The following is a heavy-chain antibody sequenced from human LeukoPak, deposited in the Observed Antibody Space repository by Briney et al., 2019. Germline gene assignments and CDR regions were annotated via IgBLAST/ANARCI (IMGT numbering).Heavy chain of an antibody. J-gene: IGHJ4*02. CDR2: INHSGST. D-gene: IGHD4/OR15-4a*01. V-gene: IGHV4-34*01. CDR3: ARGAGALTLDYFDY. CDR1: GGSFSGYY. Sequence: SETLSLTCAFCGGSFSGYYWSWIRQPPGKGLEWIGEINHSGSTNYNPSLKSRVTISVDTSKNQFSLKLSSVTAADTAVYYCARGAGALTLDYFDYWGQGTLVTVSS.